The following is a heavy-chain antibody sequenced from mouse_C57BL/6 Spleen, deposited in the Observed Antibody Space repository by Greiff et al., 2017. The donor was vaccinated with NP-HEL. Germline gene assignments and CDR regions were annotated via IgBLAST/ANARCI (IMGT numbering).Heavy chain of an antibody. CDR3: ARGTFYYYGSSYEDYAMDY. J-gene: IGHJ4*01. D-gene: IGHD1-1*01. CDR2: ISYDGSN. Sequence: EVKVEESGPGLVKPSQSLSLTCSVTGYSITSGYYWNWIRQFPGNKLEWMGYISYDGSNNYNPSLKNRISITRDTSKNQFFLKLNSVTTEDTATYYCARGTFYYYGSSYEDYAMDYWGQGTSVTVSS. CDR1: GYSITSGYY. V-gene: IGHV3-6*01.